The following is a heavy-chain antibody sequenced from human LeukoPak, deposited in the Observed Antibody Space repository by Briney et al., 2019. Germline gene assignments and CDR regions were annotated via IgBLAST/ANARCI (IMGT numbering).Heavy chain of an antibody. CDR3: ARRSDSGSDDGEDYFDY. V-gene: IGHV4-39*01. D-gene: IGHD1-26*01. J-gene: IGHJ4*02. CDR1: GGSIYSTTFY. Sequence: SETLSLTCTVSGGSIYSTTFYWGWIRQPPGKGLEWIGSMYYDGSTYHNPSLNSRVTISVHTSNNPLSLKLTSVTAADTAVYFCARRSDSGSDDGEDYFDYWGQGTLVTVSS. CDR2: MYYDGST.